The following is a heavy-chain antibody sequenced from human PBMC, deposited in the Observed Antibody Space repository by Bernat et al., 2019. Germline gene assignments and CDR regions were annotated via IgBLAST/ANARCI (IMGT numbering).Heavy chain of an antibody. J-gene: IGHJ3*02. V-gene: IGHV3-30-3*01. Sequence: QVQLVESGGGVVQPGRSLRLSCAASGFTFSSYAMLWVRQAPGKGLEWVAVISYDGSNKYYADSVKGRFTISRDNSKNTLYLQMNSLRAEDTAVYYCAEAMTDTVPAFDIWGQGTMVTVSS. D-gene: IGHD4-17*01. CDR2: ISYDGSNK. CDR1: GFTFSSYA. CDR3: AEAMTDTVPAFDI.